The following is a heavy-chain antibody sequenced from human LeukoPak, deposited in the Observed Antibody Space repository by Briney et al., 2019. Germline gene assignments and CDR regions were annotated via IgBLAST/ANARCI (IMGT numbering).Heavy chain of an antibody. Sequence: SGTLSLTCTVSGGSISSGDYYWSWIRQPPGKGLEWIGYIYYSGSTYYNPSLKSRVTISVDTSENQFSLKLSSVTAADTAVYYCARVRDGDYSYYFDYWGQGTLVTVSS. V-gene: IGHV4-30-4*01. CDR1: GGSISSGDYY. CDR3: ARVRDGDYSYYFDY. J-gene: IGHJ4*02. D-gene: IGHD4-17*01. CDR2: IYYSGST.